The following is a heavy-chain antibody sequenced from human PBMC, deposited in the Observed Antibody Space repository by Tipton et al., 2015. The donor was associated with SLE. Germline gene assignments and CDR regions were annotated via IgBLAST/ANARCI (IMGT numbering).Heavy chain of an antibody. V-gene: IGHV3-30*02. D-gene: IGHD6-6*01. CDR3: AKDRTSSSADF. Sequence: SLRLSCAASGFTFSSYGMHWVRQAPGKRLEWVTFTRYDGSTKYYAESVKGRFTISRDNSKNTVYLQMNSLRGEATAIYYCAKDRTSSSADFWGQGTLVTVSS. CDR2: TRYDGSTK. CDR1: GFTFSSYG. J-gene: IGHJ4*02.